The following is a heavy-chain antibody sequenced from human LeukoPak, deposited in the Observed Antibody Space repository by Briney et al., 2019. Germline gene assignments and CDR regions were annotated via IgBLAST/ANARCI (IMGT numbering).Heavy chain of an antibody. V-gene: IGHV3-23*01. D-gene: IGHD3-10*01. CDR2: ISGSGGST. CDR1: GFTFSSYA. CDR3: AKDHGFARFGESIGYYFDY. Sequence: QTGGSLRLSCAASGFTFSSYAMSWVRQAPGKGLEWVSAISGSGGSTYYADSVKGRFTISRDNSKNTLYLQMNSLRAEDTAVYYCAKDHGFARFGESIGYYFDYWGQGTLVTVSS. J-gene: IGHJ4*02.